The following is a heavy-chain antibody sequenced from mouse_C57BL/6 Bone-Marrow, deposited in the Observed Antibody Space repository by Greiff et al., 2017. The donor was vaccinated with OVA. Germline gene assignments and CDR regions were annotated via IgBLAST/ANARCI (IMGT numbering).Heavy chain of an antibody. J-gene: IGHJ2*01. CDR1: GYAFSSSW. CDR3: ARSITTVLEGYFDY. CDR2: IYPGDGDT. Sequence: VQLQQSGPELVKPGASVKISCKASGYAFSSSWMNWVKQRPGQGLEWIGRIYPGDGDTNYNGKFKGKATLTADKSSSTAYMQLSSRTSEDSAVYFCARSITTVLEGYFDYWGQGTTLTVSS. V-gene: IGHV1-82*01. D-gene: IGHD1-1*01.